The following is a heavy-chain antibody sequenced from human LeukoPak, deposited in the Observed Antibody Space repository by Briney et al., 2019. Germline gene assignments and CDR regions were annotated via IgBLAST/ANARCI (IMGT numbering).Heavy chain of an antibody. CDR2: INHSGST. Sequence: SETLSLTCAVYGGSFIGYYWSWIRQPPGKGLEWIGEINHSGSTNYNPSLKSRVTISVDTSKNQFSLKLSSVTAADTAVYYCARGSVNYCSSTSCSGAFDIWGQGTMVTVSS. V-gene: IGHV4-34*01. CDR1: GGSFIGYY. D-gene: IGHD2-2*01. CDR3: ARGSVNYCSSTSCSGAFDI. J-gene: IGHJ3*02.